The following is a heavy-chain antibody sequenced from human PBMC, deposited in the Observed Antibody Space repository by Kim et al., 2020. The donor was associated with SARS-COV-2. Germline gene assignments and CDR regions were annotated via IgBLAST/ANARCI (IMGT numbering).Heavy chain of an antibody. D-gene: IGHD3-10*02. J-gene: IGHJ4*02. CDR3: AKPSSNLFDY. Sequence: KKYYADSMKGRFTITRDNSKNTLSLQMNSLRPEDTAVYYCAKPSSNLFDYWGQGTLVTVSS. CDR2: KK. V-gene: IGHV3-30*02.